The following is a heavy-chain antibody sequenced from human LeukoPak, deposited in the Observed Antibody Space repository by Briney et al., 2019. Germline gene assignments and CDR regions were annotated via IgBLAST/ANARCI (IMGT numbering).Heavy chain of an antibody. J-gene: IGHJ4*02. CDR3: ARMRDSSGKYYFDY. D-gene: IGHD3-22*01. V-gene: IGHV1-2*02. Sequence: GASVKVSCKASGYTFTGYYMHWVRQTPGQGLEWMGWINPNSGGTNYAQKFQGRVTMTRDTSISTAYMELSRLRSDDTAVYYCARMRDSSGKYYFDYWGQGTLVTVSS. CDR1: GYTFTGYY. CDR2: INPNSGGT.